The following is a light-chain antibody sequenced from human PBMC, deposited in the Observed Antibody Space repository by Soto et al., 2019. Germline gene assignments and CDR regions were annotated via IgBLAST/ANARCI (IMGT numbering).Light chain of an antibody. CDR2: DVS. CDR3: QQYHDYWT. J-gene: IGKJ1*01. CDR1: QSISGW. Sequence: DIQMTQSPSTLSGSIGDRVTITCRASQSISGWLAWYQQKPGKAPKLLISDVSSLESGVPSRFSGSGSGTEFTLTISSLQPDDFAVYYCQQYHDYWTFGPGTKVDIK. V-gene: IGKV1-5*01.